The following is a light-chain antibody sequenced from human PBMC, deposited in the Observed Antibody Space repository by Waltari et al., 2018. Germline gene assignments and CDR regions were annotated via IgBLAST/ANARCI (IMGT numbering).Light chain of an antibody. CDR2: AVS. CDR3: CSYAGSRTWV. CDR1: SSDIGTFNL. Sequence: QSALTQPASVSGSPGQSISISCIGTSSDIGTFNLVSWYLQYPGTAPKLLIYAVSQRPAGVSNRFSGSKSGNTASLTISGLQAEDEAIYYCCSYAGSRTWVFGGGAKLTVL. V-gene: IGLV2-23*02. J-gene: IGLJ3*02.